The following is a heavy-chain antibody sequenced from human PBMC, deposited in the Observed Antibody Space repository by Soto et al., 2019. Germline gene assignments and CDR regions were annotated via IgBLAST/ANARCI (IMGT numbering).Heavy chain of an antibody. CDR1: RFSLSTSGMC. CDR2: IDWDDDK. CDR3: ARIRRDFWSGSVSLYYMDV. D-gene: IGHD3-3*01. J-gene: IGHJ6*03. V-gene: IGHV2-70*11. Sequence: QSGPTLVNPTQTLTLSCTFSRFSLSTSGMCVSWIRQPPGKALEWLARIDWDDDKYYSTSLKTRLTISKDTSKNQVVLTMTNMDPVDTATYYCARIRRDFWSGSVSLYYMDVWGKGTTVTVSS.